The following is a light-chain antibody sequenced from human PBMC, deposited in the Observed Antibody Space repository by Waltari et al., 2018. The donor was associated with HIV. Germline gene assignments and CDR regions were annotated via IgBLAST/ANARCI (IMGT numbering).Light chain of an antibody. CDR1: SSDVGGFDY. V-gene: IGLV2-8*01. J-gene: IGLJ2*01. Sequence: QSALTQPPSASGSPGQSVTISCTGTSSDVGGFDYVSRYHQQPPKAPKLILYEVNRRPSGVPDRFSGSKSGNTASLTVPGLQPEDEGDYYCSSYKDANDVVFGGGTKLTVL. CDR3: SSYKDANDVV. CDR2: EVN.